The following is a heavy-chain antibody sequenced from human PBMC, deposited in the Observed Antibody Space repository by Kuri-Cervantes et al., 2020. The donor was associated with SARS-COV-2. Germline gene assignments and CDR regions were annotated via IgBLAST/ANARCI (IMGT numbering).Heavy chain of an antibody. CDR1: GFTFSSYW. V-gene: IGHV3-74*01. CDR2: INSDGSST. Sequence: GESLKISCAASGFTFSSYWMHWVRQAPGKGLVWVSRINSDGSSTSYADSVKGRFTISRDNSKNTLYLQMNSLRAEDTAVYYCARERGLRGWFDPWGQGTLVTVSS. J-gene: IGHJ5*02. CDR3: ARERGLRGWFDP.